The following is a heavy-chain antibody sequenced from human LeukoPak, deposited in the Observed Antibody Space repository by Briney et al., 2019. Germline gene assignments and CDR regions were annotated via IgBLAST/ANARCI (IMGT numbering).Heavy chain of an antibody. Sequence: SETLSLTCTVSGGSISSCYWSWIRQPPGKGLEWIGYIYYSGSTNYNPSLKSRVTISVDTSKNQFSLKLSSVTAADTAVYYCARPYCSGGGCYSDVFDIWGQGTMVTVSS. J-gene: IGHJ3*02. CDR2: IYYSGST. V-gene: IGHV4-59*01. CDR1: GGSISSCY. CDR3: ARPYCSGGGCYSDVFDI. D-gene: IGHD2-15*01.